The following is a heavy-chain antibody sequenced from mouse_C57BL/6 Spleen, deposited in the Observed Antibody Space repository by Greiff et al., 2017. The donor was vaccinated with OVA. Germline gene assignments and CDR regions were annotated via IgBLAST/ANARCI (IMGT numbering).Heavy chain of an antibody. J-gene: IGHJ4*01. CDR1: GYTFTDYE. D-gene: IGHD1-1*01. V-gene: IGHV1-15*01. CDR3: ITTDYYAMDY. Sequence: VKLQESGAELVRPGASVTLSCKASGYTFTDYEMHWVKQTPVHGLEWIGAIDPETGGTAYNQKFKGKAILTADKSSSTAYMELRSLTSEDSAVYYFITTDYYAMDYWGQGTSVTVSS. CDR2: IDPETGGT.